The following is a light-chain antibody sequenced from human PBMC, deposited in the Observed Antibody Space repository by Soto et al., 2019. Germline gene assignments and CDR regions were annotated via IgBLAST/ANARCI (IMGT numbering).Light chain of an antibody. CDR2: KAS. J-gene: IGKJ4*01. CDR1: QDISNY. CDR3: QQYNSYPLT. V-gene: IGKV1-5*03. Sequence: DIQMTQSPSSLSASVGDRVTITCQASQDISNYLNWYQQKPGKAPKLLIYKASSLESGVPSRFSGSGSGTEFTLTISSXQPDDFATYYCQQYNSYPLTFGGGTKVDIK.